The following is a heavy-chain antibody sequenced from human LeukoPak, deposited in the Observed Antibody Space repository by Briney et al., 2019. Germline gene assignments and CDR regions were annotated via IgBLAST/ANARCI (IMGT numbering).Heavy chain of an antibody. V-gene: IGHV3-48*01. CDR3: TKEVRFQIDY. J-gene: IGHJ4*02. CDR2: INSGGGTT. Sequence: PGGSLRLSCAASGFTFSIYSMNWVRQAPGKGLEWISYINSGGGTTYYADSAKGRFTISRDNAKNSLYLQMNSLRAEDTAVYYCTKEVRFQIDYWGQGTLVTVSA. D-gene: IGHD3-3*01. CDR1: GFTFSIYS.